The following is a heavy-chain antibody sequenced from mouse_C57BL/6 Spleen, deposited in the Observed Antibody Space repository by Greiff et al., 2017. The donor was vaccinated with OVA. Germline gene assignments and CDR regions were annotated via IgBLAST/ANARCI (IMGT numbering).Heavy chain of an antibody. D-gene: IGHD1-1*01. CDR2: INPGSGGT. CDR1: GYAFTNYL. Sequence: QVQLQQSGAELVRPGTSVQVSCQASGYAFTNYLIEWVKQRPGQGLEWIGVINPGSGGTNSNEKFKGKATLTADKASSTAYMQLSSLTSEDSAVYFCARFYPPYYFDYWGQGTTLTVSA. V-gene: IGHV1-54*01. CDR3: ARFYPPYYFDY. J-gene: IGHJ2*01.